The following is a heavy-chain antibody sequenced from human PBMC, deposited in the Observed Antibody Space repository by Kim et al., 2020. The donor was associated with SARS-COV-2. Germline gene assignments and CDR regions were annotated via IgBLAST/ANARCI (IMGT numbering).Heavy chain of an antibody. D-gene: IGHD3-10*01. CDR3: ARVGSMTRGVILAGLDY. CDR2: IYSRGST. V-gene: IGHV4-59*01. Sequence: SETLSLTCTVSGGSITYYYWTWIRQSPGKGLEWIGSIYSRGSTNYNPSLRDRVTMSVDTSKNQFSLGLSSLTAADTAVYYCARVGSMTRGVILAGLDYWGQGTLVTVSS. CDR1: GGSITYYY. J-gene: IGHJ4*02.